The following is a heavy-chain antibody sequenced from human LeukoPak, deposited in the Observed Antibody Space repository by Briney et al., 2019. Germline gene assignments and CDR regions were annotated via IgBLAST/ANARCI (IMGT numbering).Heavy chain of an antibody. CDR2: FYYSGDT. D-gene: IGHD2-2*01. V-gene: IGHV4-39*01. Sequence: SETLSLTCAVSGGSISSSTHYWGWIRQPPGKGLEWIGSFYYSGDTYYNPSLKSRVTISVDTSKNQFSLKLKFVTAADTALYYCARLRYCSSANCYFDPWGQGTLVTVSS. CDR1: GGSISSSTHY. J-gene: IGHJ5*02. CDR3: ARLRYCSSANCYFDP.